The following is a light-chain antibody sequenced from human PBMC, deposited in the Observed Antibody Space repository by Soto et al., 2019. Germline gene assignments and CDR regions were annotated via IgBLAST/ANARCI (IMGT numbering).Light chain of an antibody. Sequence: EIVMTQSPDILSVSPGERATLSCRASQSISSNLAWYQQRPGQSPRLLIYGGSTRATGIPARFSGSGSGTDFPLTITNLQSEDFAIYSCKQYNKWPLFTFGPGTRVDIK. J-gene: IGKJ3*01. CDR2: GGS. CDR3: KQYNKWPLFT. V-gene: IGKV3-15*01. CDR1: QSISSN.